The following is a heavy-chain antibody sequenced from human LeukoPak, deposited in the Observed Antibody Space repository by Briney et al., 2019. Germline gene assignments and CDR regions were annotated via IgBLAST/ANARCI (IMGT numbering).Heavy chain of an antibody. V-gene: IGHV3-23*01. CDR1: GFTFSNFA. CDR2: ICGGDGSI. J-gene: IGHJ6*02. D-gene: IGHD6-19*01. Sequence: GGSLRLSCAAPGFTFSNFAGNWGRQAPGKGLGGGSVICGGDGSIYYADSVKGRFTISRDNSKNTLYLQMTSLRAEDAAIYYCAKGMGLAHYYFYGMDVWGQGTTVTVSS. CDR3: AKGMGLAHYYFYGMDV.